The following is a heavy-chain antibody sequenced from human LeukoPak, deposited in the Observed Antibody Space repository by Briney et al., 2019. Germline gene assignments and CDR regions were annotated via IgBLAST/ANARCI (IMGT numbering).Heavy chain of an antibody. CDR2: TYYSGST. J-gene: IGHJ4*02. CDR1: GGSISSSSYY. CDR3: SNYDFWSGYYPGVN. Sequence: SETLSLTCTVSGGSISSSSYYWGWIRQPPGKGLEWIGSTYYSGSTYYNPSLKSRVTISVDTSKNQFSLKLSSVTAADTAVYYCSNYDFWSGYYPGVNWGQGTLVTVSS. V-gene: IGHV4-39*01. D-gene: IGHD3-3*01.